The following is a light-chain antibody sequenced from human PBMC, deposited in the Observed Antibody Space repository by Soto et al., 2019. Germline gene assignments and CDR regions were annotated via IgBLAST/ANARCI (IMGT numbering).Light chain of an antibody. J-gene: IGKJ2*02. CDR1: QNINSN. Sequence: ETVMTQSPATLSVSPGETATLSCRASQNINSNLAWYQQKPGQAPRLLIYGASTRATGIPDRFSGGGSGTEFTLTISSLQSEDFAVYSWQQYNNWPRGNFGQGTKLEIK. CDR2: GAS. V-gene: IGKV3-15*01. CDR3: QQYNNWPRGN.